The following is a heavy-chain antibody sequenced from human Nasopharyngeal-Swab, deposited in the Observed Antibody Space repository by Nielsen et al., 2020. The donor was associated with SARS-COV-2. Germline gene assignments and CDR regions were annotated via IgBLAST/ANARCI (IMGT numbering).Heavy chain of an antibody. CDR2: ISSSSSYT. V-gene: IGHV3-11*06. J-gene: IGHJ6*02. D-gene: IGHD3-9*01. CDR1: GFTFSDYY. Sequence: GESLQIFCAASGFTFSDYYMSWIRQAPGKGLEWVSYISSSSSYTNYADSVKGRFTISRDNAKNSLYLQMNSLRAEDTAVYYCARVSPPLLTGPYYYYGMDVWGQGTTVTVSS. CDR3: ARVSPPLLTGPYYYYGMDV.